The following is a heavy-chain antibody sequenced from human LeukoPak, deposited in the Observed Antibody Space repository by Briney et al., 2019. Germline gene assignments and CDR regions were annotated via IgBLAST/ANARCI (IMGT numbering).Heavy chain of an antibody. V-gene: IGHV3-73*01. J-gene: IGHJ4*02. Sequence: GGSLRLSCAASGFTFSDHYMHWVRQASGKGLEWVGRIRSKANSYATAYAASVKGRFTISRDDSKNTAYLQMNSLKTEDTAVYYCTSKDGDFDYWGQGTLVTVSS. CDR1: GFTFSDHY. CDR3: TSKDGDFDY. CDR2: IRSKANSYAT. D-gene: IGHD4-17*01.